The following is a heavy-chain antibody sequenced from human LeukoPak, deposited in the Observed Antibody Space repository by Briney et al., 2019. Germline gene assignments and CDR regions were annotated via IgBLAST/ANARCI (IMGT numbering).Heavy chain of an antibody. V-gene: IGHV3-30-3*01. CDR1: GFTFSSYA. D-gene: IGHD6-19*01. CDR2: ISYDGSIK. CDR3: ARGPGYSSGWYVLSVDY. J-gene: IGHJ4*02. Sequence: GGSLRLSCAAFGFTFSSYAMHWVRQAPGKGLEWVAVISYDGSIKYYADSVKGRFTTSRDNSKNMLYLQMNSLSAEDTAVYYCARGPGYSSGWYVLSVDYWGQGTLVTVSS.